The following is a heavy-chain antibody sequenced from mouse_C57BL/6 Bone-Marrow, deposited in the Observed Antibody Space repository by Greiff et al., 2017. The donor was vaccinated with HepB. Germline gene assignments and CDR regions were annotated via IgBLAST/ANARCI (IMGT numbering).Heavy chain of an antibody. V-gene: IGHV1-69*01. J-gene: IGHJ3*01. CDR1: GYTFTSYW. CDR3: ARNPVFAY. CDR2: IDPSDSYT. Sequence: VQLQQPGAELVMPGASVKLSCKASGYTFTSYWMHWVKQRPGQGLEWIGEIDPSDSYTNYNQKFKVKSTLTVDKSSSTAYMQLSSLTSEDSAVYYCARNPVFAYWGQGTLVTVSA.